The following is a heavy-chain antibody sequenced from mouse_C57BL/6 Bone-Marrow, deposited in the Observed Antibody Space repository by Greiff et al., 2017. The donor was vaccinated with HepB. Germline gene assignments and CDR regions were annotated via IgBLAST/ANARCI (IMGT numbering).Heavy chain of an antibody. CDR3: GRWDYDRGYYALDY. CDR2: IWTGGGT. J-gene: IGHJ4*01. D-gene: IGHD2-4*01. Sequence: VKLVESGPGLVAPSQSLSITCTVSGFSLTSYAISWVRQPPGKGLEWLGVIWTGGGTNYNSATKTRQSISKDNSKSKAFLKMNSLHTDDTARYYCGRWDYDRGYYALDYWGQGTSVTVSS. CDR1: GFSLTSYA. V-gene: IGHV2-9-1*01.